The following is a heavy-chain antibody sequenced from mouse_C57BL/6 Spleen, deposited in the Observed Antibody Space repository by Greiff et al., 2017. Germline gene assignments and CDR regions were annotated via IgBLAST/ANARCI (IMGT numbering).Heavy chain of an antibody. V-gene: IGHV1-42*01. J-gene: IGHJ4*01. CDR2: INPSTGGT. Sequence: VQLKESGPELVKPGASVKISCKASGYSFTGYYMNWVKQSPEKSLEWIGEINPSTGGTTYNQKFKAKATLTVDKSSSTAYMQRKSLTSEDSAVYYCARRDYGSSPAMDYWGQGTSVTVSS. D-gene: IGHD1-1*01. CDR3: ARRDYGSSPAMDY. CDR1: GYSFTGYY.